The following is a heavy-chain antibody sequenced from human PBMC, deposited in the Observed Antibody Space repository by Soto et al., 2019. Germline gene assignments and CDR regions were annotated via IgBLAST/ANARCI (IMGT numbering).Heavy chain of an antibody. CDR3: ARKTDSIPSGGDV. V-gene: IGHV3-53*04. Sequence: RKAPGKGLEWVSLIYSGGDTAYADSVKGRFTISRHTSQNTLYLQMNSLRAEDTAVYYCARKTDSIPSGGDVWGKGTAVTVSS. CDR2: IYSGGDT. D-gene: IGHD3-10*01. J-gene: IGHJ6*04.